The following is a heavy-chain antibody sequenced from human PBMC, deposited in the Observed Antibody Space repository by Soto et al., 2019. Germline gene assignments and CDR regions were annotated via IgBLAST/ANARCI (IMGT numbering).Heavy chain of an antibody. CDR1: GGSFSGYY. Sequence: SETLSLTCAVYGGSFSGYYWSWIRQPPGKGLEWIGEINHSGSTNYNPSLKSRVTISVDTSENQFSLKLSSVTAADTAVYYCARPPGSPVDFWSGYPTPDYYYGMDVWGQGTTVTVSS. V-gene: IGHV4-34*01. J-gene: IGHJ6*02. D-gene: IGHD3-3*01. CDR2: INHSGST. CDR3: ARPPGSPVDFWSGYPTPDYYYGMDV.